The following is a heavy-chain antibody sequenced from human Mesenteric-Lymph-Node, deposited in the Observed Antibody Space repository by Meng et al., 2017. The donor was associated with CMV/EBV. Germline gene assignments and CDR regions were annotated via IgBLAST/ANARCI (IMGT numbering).Heavy chain of an antibody. J-gene: IGHJ4*02. Sequence: GESLKISCAASGFTFDDYGMSWVRQAPGKGLVWVSRINSDGSSTSYADSVKGRFTISRDNAKNTLYLQMNSLRAEDTAVYYCAIDFRRFDYWGQGTLVTVSS. CDR2: INSDGSST. D-gene: IGHD3/OR15-3a*01. CDR1: GFTFDDYG. V-gene: IGHV3-74*01. CDR3: AIDFRRFDY.